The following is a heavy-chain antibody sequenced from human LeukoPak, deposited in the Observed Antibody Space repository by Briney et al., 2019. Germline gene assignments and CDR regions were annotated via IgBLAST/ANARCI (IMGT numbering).Heavy chain of an antibody. D-gene: IGHD3-10*01. CDR1: GGSISSDNYY. Sequence: PSETLSLTCTVSGGSISSDNYYWGWVRQPPGKGLEWIGSGTTYYNPSLKSRVTISVDMSKNQFSLKLTSMTAADTAVYYCARTGGYMVWGVQNWFDPWGQGTLVTVSS. CDR3: ARTGGYMVWGVQNWFDP. CDR2: GTT. V-gene: IGHV4-39*01. J-gene: IGHJ5*02.